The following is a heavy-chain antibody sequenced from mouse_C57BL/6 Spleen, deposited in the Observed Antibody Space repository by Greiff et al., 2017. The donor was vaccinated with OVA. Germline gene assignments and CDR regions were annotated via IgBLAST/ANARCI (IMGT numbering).Heavy chain of an antibody. V-gene: IGHV14-2*01. CDR3: ARGPYGYDGGYAMDY. CDR1: GFNIKDYY. D-gene: IGHD2-2*01. CDR2: IDPEDGET. J-gene: IGHJ4*01. Sequence: EVQVVESGAELVKPGASVKLSCTASGFNIKDYYMHWVKQRTEQGLEWIGRIDPEDGETKYAPKFQGKATITADTSSNTAYLQLSSLTSEDTAVYYGARGPYGYDGGYAMDYWGQGTSVTVSS.